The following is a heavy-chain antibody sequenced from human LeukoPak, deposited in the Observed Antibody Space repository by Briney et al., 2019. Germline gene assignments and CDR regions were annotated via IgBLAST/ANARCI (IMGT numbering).Heavy chain of an antibody. CDR2: ISGSGGST. CDR3: ALQRYWTNFDY. V-gene: IGHV3-23*01. Sequence: GGSLRLSCAASGFTFSSYGMSWVRQAPGKGLEWVSAISGSGGSTYYADSVKGRFTISRDNAKNSLYLQMNSLRAEDTAVYYCALQRYWTNFDYWGQGTLVTVSS. D-gene: IGHD3/OR15-3a*01. J-gene: IGHJ4*02. CDR1: GFTFSSYG.